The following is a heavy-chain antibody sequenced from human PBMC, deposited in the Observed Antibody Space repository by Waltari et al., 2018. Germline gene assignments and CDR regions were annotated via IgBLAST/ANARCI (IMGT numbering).Heavy chain of an antibody. V-gene: IGHV3-23*01. CDR2: IGVTCYIT. CDR3: AKGPGTSAWLGAFDF. CDR1: GFAFSTYA. D-gene: IGHD6-19*01. J-gene: IGHJ3*01. Sequence: EVQLLESGGGLVQPGGSLRLSCAASGFAFSTYAMSWVRQAPGKGREWVSGIGVTCYITYYLASVKGRFTISRDNSKTTLYLQMDSLRAEDMAIFYCAKGPGTSAWLGAFDFWGHGTMVTVSS.